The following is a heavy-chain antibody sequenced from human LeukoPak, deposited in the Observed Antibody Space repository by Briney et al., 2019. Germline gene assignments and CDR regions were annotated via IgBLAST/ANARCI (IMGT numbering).Heavy chain of an antibody. CDR1: GFTFSSYA. CDR2: ISGSGGST. Sequence: GGSLRPSCAASGFTFSSYAMSWVRQAPGKGLEWVSAISGSGGSTYYADSMKGRFTISRDNSKNTLYLQMNSLRAEDTAVYYCAKTISVARYCFDYWGQGTLVTVSS. CDR3: AKTISVARYCFDY. V-gene: IGHV3-23*01. D-gene: IGHD6-6*01. J-gene: IGHJ4*02.